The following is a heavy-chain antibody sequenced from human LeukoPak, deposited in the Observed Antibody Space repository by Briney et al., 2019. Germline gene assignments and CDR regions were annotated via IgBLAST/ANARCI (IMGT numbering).Heavy chain of an antibody. CDR1: GFIFSSHW. D-gene: IGHD3-10*01. V-gene: IGHV3-7*05. CDR3: ARDMLRGVAEIDS. J-gene: IGHJ4*02. CDR2: IKQDGSET. Sequence: GGSLRLSCAASGFIFSSHWMSWVRQAPGKGLEWVANIKQDGSETSYVDSVRGRFTISRDNAKNSLYLQMNSLKAEDTAVYYCARDMLRGVAEIDSWGQGTLVTVSS.